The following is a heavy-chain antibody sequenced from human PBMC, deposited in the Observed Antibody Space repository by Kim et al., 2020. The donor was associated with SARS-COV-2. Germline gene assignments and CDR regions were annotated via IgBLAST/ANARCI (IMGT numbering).Heavy chain of an antibody. CDR1: GGTFSSYA. CDR3: ARGQFREVATLGHSGWSYGMDV. CDR2: IIPIFGTA. D-gene: IGHD6-19*01. Sequence: SVKVSCKASGGTFSSYAISWVRQAPGQGLEWMGGIIPIFGTANYAQKFQGRVTITADESTSTAYMELSSLRSEDTAVYYCARGQFREVATLGHSGWSYGMDVWGQGTTVTVSS. V-gene: IGHV1-69*13. J-gene: IGHJ6*02.